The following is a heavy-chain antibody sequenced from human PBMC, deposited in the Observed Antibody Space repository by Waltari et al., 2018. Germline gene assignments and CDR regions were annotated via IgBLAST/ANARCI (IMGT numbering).Heavy chain of an antibody. D-gene: IGHD3-10*01. CDR2: IYYSGST. CDR3: ARSYYGSGSYYNVPFDY. J-gene: IGHJ4*02. CDR1: GGSIGSHY. Sequence: QVQLQESGPGLVKPSETLSLTCTVSGGSIGSHYWSWIRQPPGKGLEWIGYIYYSGSTNYNPSLKSRVTISVDTSKNQFSLKLSSVTAADTAVYYCARSYYGSGSYYNVPFDYWGQGTLVTVSS. V-gene: IGHV4-59*11.